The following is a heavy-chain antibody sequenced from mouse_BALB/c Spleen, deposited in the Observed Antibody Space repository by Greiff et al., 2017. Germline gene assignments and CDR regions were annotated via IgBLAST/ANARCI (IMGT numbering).Heavy chain of an antibody. CDR2: IWSDGST. Sequence: QVQLQQSGPDLVAPSQSLSITCTVSGFSLTSYGVHWVRQPPGKGLEWLVVIWSDGSTTYNSALKSRLSISKDNSKSQVFLKMNSLQTDDTAMYYCARQGRYGEEYYFDYWGQGTTLTVSS. CDR3: ARQGRYGEEYYFDY. J-gene: IGHJ2*01. V-gene: IGHV2-6-2*01. CDR1: GFSLTSYG. D-gene: IGHD2-14*01.